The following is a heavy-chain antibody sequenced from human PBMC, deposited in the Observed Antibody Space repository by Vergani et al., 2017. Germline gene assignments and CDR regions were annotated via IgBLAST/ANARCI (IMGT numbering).Heavy chain of an antibody. CDR2: INPNSGGT. CDR1: GYTFTGYY. V-gene: IGHV1-2*02. CDR3: AVGYSGYPSRLKSPDY. Sequence: QVQLVQSGAEVKKPGASVKVSCKASGYTFTGYYMHWVRQAPGQGLEWMGWINPNSGGTNYAQKFQGRVTMTRDTSISTAYMELSRLRSDDTAVYYCAVGYSGYPSRLKSPDYWGQGTLVTVSS. D-gene: IGHD5-12*01. J-gene: IGHJ4*02.